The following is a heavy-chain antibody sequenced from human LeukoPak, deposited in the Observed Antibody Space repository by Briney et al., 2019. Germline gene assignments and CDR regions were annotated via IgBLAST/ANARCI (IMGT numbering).Heavy chain of an antibody. V-gene: IGHV3-48*04. CDR1: GFTLSSFD. CDR3: VRDLNWAFDY. J-gene: IGHJ4*02. Sequence: GGSLRLSCAASGFTLSSFDINWVRQAPGRGLEWVSFTSSSSSTIYYAESVKGRFTISRDNARNSLYLQMNSLRAEDTAVYYCVRDLNWAFDYWGQGTLVTVSS. D-gene: IGHD1-1*01. CDR2: TSSSSSTI.